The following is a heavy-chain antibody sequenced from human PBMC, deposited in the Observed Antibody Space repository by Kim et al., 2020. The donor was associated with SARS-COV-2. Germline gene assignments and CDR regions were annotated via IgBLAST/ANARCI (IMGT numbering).Heavy chain of an antibody. Sequence: SVKVSCKASGGTFSSYAISWVRQAPGQGLEWMGGIIPIFGTANYAQKFQGRVTITADKSTSTAYMELSSLRSEDTAVYYCVRSTYDILTGYWAYDAFDIWGQGTMVTVSS. J-gene: IGHJ3*02. D-gene: IGHD3-9*01. V-gene: IGHV1-69*06. CDR3: VRSTYDILTGYWAYDAFDI. CDR1: GGTFSSYA. CDR2: IIPIFGTA.